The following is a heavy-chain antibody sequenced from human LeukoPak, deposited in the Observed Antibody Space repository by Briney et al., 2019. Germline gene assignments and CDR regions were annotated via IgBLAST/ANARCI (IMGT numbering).Heavy chain of an antibody. Sequence: SQTLSLTCAVSGGSISSGGYSWSWIQQPPGKGLEWIGYIYHSGSTYYNPSLKSRVTISVDRSKNEFSLKLSSVTAADTAVYYCASTSYYYDSSGYGVNWFDPWGQGTLVTVSS. D-gene: IGHD3-22*01. J-gene: IGHJ5*02. V-gene: IGHV4-30-2*01. CDR1: GGSISSGGYS. CDR2: IYHSGST. CDR3: ASTSYYYDSSGYGVNWFDP.